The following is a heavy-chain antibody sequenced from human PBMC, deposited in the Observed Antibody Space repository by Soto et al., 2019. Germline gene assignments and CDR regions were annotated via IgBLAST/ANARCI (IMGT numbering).Heavy chain of an antibody. CDR2: IASDGRDK. J-gene: IGHJ4*02. V-gene: IGHV3-30*18. CDR1: GFTFSNYG. Sequence: GGSLRLSCEASGFTFSNYGMHLVRQSPGKGLEWVAVIASDGRDKKFADSVKGRFTISRDNAKNMLYLQMSSLRPDDSAVYYCVKSRGGVNYDFFDSGQGTLVTVSS. D-gene: IGHD3-3*01. CDR3: VKSRGGVNYDFFD.